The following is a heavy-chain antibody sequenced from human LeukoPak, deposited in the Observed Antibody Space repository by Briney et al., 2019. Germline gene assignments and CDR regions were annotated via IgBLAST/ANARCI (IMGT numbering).Heavy chain of an antibody. Sequence: AGGSLRLSCAASGFTFSSYWMSWVRQAPGKGLEWVANIKQDGNEKYYVDSVKGRFTISRDNAKNSLYLQMNSLRAEDTAVYYCARKVLLWFGDHDAFDIWGQGTMVAVSS. CDR3: ARKVLLWFGDHDAFDI. J-gene: IGHJ3*02. CDR1: GFTFSSYW. CDR2: IKQDGNEK. V-gene: IGHV3-7*01. D-gene: IGHD3-10*01.